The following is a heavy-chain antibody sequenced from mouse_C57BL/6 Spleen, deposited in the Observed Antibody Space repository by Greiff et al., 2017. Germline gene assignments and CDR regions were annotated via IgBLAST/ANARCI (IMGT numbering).Heavy chain of an antibody. D-gene: IGHD2-3*01. J-gene: IGHJ2*01. CDR1: GYSITSGYD. Sequence: EVQVVESGPGMVKPSQSLSLTCTVTGYSITSGYDWHWIRHFPGNKLEWMGYISYSGSTNYNPSLKSRISITHDTSKNHFFLKLKSVTTEDTATYYCARGRWGDFDYWGQGTTLTVSS. V-gene: IGHV3-1*01. CDR3: ARGRWGDFDY. CDR2: ISYSGST.